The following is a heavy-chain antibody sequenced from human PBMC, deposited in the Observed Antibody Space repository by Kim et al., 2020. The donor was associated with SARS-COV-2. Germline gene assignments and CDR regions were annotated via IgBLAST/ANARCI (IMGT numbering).Heavy chain of an antibody. CDR1: GFIFSDFG. CDR3: ANGQDNGGYWTDYYYLYAMDV. D-gene: IGHD3-22*01. V-gene: IGHV3-30*18. J-gene: IGHJ6*02. Sequence: GGSLRLSCAASGFIFSDFGMHWVRQAPGKGLEWVAVISYDGSYRYYADSVKGRFTISRDNSKNTVYLQMNTLRDEDTGVYYCANGQDNGGYWTDYYYLYAMDVWGQGTTVTVSS. CDR2: ISYDGSYR.